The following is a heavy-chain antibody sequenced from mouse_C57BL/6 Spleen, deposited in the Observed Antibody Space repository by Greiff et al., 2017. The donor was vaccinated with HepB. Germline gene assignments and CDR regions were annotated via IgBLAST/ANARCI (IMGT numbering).Heavy chain of an antibody. J-gene: IGHJ2*01. CDR2: IDPSDSET. CDR1: GYTFTSYW. V-gene: IGHV1-52*01. Sequence: QVQLQQPGAELVRPGSSVKLSCKASGYTFTSYWMHWVKQRPIQGLEWIGNIDPSDSETHYNQKFKDKATLTVDKSSSTAYMQLSSLTSEASAVYYCASSGRDYFDYWGQGTTLTVSS. D-gene: IGHD1-1*01. CDR3: ASSGRDYFDY.